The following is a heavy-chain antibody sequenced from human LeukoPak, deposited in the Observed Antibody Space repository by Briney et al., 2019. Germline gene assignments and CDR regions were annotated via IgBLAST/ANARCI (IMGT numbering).Heavy chain of an antibody. V-gene: IGHV1-46*01. J-gene: IGHJ5*02. CDR3: ERGALGQLVSGNWFDP. CDR1: GYTFTSYY. Sequence: GASVKVSCKASGYTFTSYYMHWVRQAPGQGLEWMGIINPNGGSTSYAQKFQGRVTMTRDTSPSTLYMELSSLRSEDTAVYYCERGALGQLVSGNWFDPWGQGTLVTVSS. D-gene: IGHD6-13*01. CDR2: INPNGGST.